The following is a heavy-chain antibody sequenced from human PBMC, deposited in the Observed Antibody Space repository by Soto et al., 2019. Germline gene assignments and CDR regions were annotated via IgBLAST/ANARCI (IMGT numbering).Heavy chain of an antibody. CDR2: IYPGDSDT. V-gene: IGHV5-51*01. Sequence: PGESLKISCKGSGYSFTSYWIGWVRHMPGKGLEWMGIIYPGDSDTRYSPSFQGQVTISADKSISTAYLQWSSLKASDTAMYYCARSNSSRWYYYYYYGMDVWGRGTTVTVSS. J-gene: IGHJ6*02. D-gene: IGHD6-13*01. CDR1: GYSFTSYW. CDR3: ARSNSSRWYYYYYYGMDV.